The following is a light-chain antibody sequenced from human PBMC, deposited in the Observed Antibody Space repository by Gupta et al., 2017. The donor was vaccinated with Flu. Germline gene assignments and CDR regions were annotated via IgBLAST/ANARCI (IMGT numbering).Light chain of an antibody. Sequence: GNIADNYVQWYQQRPRGYPAYVIFEDNDRPSGVPDRCSGTIDTSTNSASLTISGLKTEDEGNYNCQSSTGYTGVVFCGGTRLTV. CDR1: GNIADNY. J-gene: IGLJ2*01. CDR2: EDN. V-gene: IGLV6-57*01. CDR3: QSSTGYTGVV.